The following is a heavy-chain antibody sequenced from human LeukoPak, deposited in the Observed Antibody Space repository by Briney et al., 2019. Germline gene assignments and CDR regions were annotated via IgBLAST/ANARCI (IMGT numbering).Heavy chain of an antibody. V-gene: IGHV3-30-3*01. Sequence: PGKSLSLSCAASGFTFSSYAMHWDRQAPGEGLEWVALISFDGSNENYADSVKGRFTISRDNSKNTLYLQMSSLRGEDTAVYYCARDFGWLSHLDYWGQGTLVSVSS. CDR3: ARDFGWLSHLDY. D-gene: IGHD3-9*01. CDR1: GFTFSSYA. CDR2: ISFDGSNE. J-gene: IGHJ4*02.